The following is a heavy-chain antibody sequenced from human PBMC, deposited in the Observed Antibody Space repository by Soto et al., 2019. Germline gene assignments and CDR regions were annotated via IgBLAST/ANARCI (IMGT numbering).Heavy chain of an antibody. J-gene: IGHJ4*02. D-gene: IGHD2-2*02. CDR3: AKDRVPDNIYTFAD. Sequence: EVQLLESGGDLVQPGGSLRLSCAASGFSFSAYSMSWVRQAPGKGLEWVSFIDLSGTTTYYSDSVKGRFAISKDTSRNTVYLQMKTLRVEDTAIYYCAKDRVPDNIYTFADWGQGVLVTVSS. CDR1: GFSFSAYS. V-gene: IGHV3-23*05. CDR2: IDLSGTTT.